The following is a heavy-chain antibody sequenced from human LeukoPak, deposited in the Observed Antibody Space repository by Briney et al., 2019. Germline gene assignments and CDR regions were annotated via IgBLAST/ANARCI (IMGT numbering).Heavy chain of an antibody. CDR3: ARVSRLHLDY. CDR1: GYTFTCYY. D-gene: IGHD2-21*02. Sequence: GASGKVSCKASGYTFTCYYMDWVRQAPGQGLEWKGWINPNSGGTNYAQKFQGRVTMTRDTSISTAYMELSRLRSDDTAVYYCARVSRLHLDYWGQGTLVTVSS. J-gene: IGHJ4*02. V-gene: IGHV1-2*02. CDR2: INPNSGGT.